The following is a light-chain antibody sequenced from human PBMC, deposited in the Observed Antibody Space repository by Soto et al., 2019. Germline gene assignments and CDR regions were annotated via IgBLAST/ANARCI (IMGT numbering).Light chain of an antibody. V-gene: IGKV1-39*01. CDR3: QQSYSNPPT. Sequence: DIQMTQSPPSLSASAGDRVTITCRASQNIRKWLNWYQQRPGEAPKLLMYEASHLQPGVPSRFSGSGSGADFTLTISSLQPEDLATYYCQQSYSNPPTFGPGTTVDL. J-gene: IGKJ3*01. CDR1: QNIRKW. CDR2: EAS.